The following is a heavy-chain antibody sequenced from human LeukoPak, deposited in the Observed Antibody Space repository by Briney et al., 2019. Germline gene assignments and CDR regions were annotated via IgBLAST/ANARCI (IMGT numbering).Heavy chain of an antibody. J-gene: IGHJ4*02. D-gene: IGHD2/OR15-2a*01. CDR3: AREGPRGNSQFDY. CDR2: IWYDGSNK. CDR1: GFTFRSHG. Sequence: GGSLRLSCAASGFTFRSHGMHWVRQAPGKGLEWVAFIWYDGSNKYYADSVKGRLTISRDNSKNTLYLQMNSLRAEDTAVYYCAREGPRGNSQFDYWGQGTLVTVSS. V-gene: IGHV3-33*01.